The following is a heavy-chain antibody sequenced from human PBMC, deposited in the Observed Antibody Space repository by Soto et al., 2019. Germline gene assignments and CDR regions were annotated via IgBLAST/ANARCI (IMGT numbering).Heavy chain of an antibody. D-gene: IGHD3-9*01. J-gene: IGHJ5*02. V-gene: IGHV4-59*01. CDR3: ARENLRWFDP. CDR1: GVSISSYY. Sequence: PSETLSLTCTVSGVSISSYYWSWIRQPPGKGLEWIGYIYHSGTTSYNPSLESRVTISIDTSKKQVSLKLTSVTAADTAVYYCARENLRWFDPWGQGTLVTVSS. CDR2: IYHSGTT.